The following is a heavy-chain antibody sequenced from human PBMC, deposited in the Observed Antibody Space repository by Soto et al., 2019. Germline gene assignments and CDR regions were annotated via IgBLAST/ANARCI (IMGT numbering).Heavy chain of an antibody. D-gene: IGHD5-18*01. Sequence: PSETLSLTCTVSGGSIRSYYWTWVRQPPGKGLEWLGYIFYSGSTFYNPSLKSRVTISIHTSKSQFSLQLTSVTAADTAVYYCARGAADTAMVDSWGQGTLVTVSS. CDR3: ARGAADTAMVDS. J-gene: IGHJ4*02. CDR2: IFYSGST. CDR1: GGSIRSYY. V-gene: IGHV4-59*01.